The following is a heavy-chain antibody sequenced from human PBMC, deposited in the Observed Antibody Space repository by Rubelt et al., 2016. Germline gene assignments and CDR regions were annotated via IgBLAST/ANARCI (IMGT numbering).Heavy chain of an antibody. Sequence: QVQLVQSGAEVKKPGASVKVSCKASGYTFTGYYMHWVRQAPGQGLEWMGWINPNSGGTNYAQKFQGRGTRTRDTSISTAYMELSRLRSDDTAVYYCARFAIGGHSSGYLFDYWGQGTLVTVSS. CDR2: INPNSGGT. V-gene: IGHV1-2*02. CDR1: GYTFTGYY. CDR3: ARFAIGGHSSGYLFDY. J-gene: IGHJ4*02. D-gene: IGHD3-22*01.